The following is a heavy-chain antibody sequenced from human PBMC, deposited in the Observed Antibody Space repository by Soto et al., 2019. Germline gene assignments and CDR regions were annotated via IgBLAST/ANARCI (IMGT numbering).Heavy chain of an antibody. CDR3: AKDRDYPRDYFHY. CDR1: GFTLGRYG. V-gene: IGHV3-23*01. Sequence: EVQLLESGGGLVQPGGSLRLSCAASGFTLGRYGMSWVRQAPGKGLEWVSAVSPNGQGIYYADPVRGRFTISRDFPKNTVFMHMDSRRAEDTAVYYCAKDRDYPRDYFHYWGQGPLVTVSS. CDR2: VSPNGQGI. D-gene: IGHD3-10*01. J-gene: IGHJ4*02.